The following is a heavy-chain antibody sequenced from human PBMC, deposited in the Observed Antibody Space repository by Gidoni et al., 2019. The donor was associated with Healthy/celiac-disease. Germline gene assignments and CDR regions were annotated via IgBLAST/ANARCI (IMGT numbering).Heavy chain of an antibody. CDR2: ISGDGGST. D-gene: IGHD3-16*02. V-gene: IGHV3-43*02. CDR1: GFTFDDYA. J-gene: IGHJ6*02. Sequence: EVQLVESGGGVVQPGGSLRLSCAASGFTFDDYAMHWVRQATGKGLEWVSLISGDGGSTYYADSVKGRFTISRDNSKNSLYLQKNSLRTEDTALYYCAKDYNDYVWGSYRRYYYYGMDVWGQGTTVTVSS. CDR3: AKDYNDYVWGSYRRYYYYGMDV.